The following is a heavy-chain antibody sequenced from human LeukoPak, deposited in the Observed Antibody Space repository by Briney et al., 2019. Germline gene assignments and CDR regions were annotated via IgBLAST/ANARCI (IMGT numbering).Heavy chain of an antibody. Sequence: GGSLRLSCAASGFTFSSYAMSWVRQAPGKGLEWVSAISGSGGSTYYADSVKGRFTISRDNSKNTLYLQMNSLRAEDTAVYYCAKFVYDILTGYLDYWGQEPLVTVPS. CDR3: AKFVYDILTGYLDY. J-gene: IGHJ4*02. V-gene: IGHV3-23*01. CDR1: GFTFSSYA. CDR2: ISGSGGST. D-gene: IGHD3-9*01.